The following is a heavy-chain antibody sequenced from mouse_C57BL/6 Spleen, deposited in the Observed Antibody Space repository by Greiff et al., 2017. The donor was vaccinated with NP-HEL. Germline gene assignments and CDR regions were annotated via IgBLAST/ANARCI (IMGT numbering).Heavy chain of an antibody. J-gene: IGHJ1*03. D-gene: IGHD2-3*01. CDR1: GYTFTSYW. CDR2: IYPSDSET. Sequence: QVQLQQPGAELVRPGSSVKLSCKASGYTFTSYWMDWVKQRPGQGLEWIGNIYPSDSETHYNQKFKDKATLTVDKSTSTAYMQLSSLTSEDSAVYYCERGKCDDDWYLDVWGTGTTVTVSS. V-gene: IGHV1-61*01. CDR3: ERGKCDDDWYLDV.